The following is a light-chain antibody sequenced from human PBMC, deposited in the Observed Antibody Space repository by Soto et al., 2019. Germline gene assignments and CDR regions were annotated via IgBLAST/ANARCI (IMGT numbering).Light chain of an antibody. CDR1: QSVSSSY. V-gene: IGKV3-20*01. J-gene: IGKJ5*01. CDR3: QQYVTSIT. CDR2: GAS. Sequence: EVVSSQSLGTLSRSQRERATLSCRARQSVSSSYLAWYQQKPGQAPRLLIYGASSRATGIPNRFSGSGSGTDFTLTISTLEPEDFAVYYCQQYVTSITFGQG.